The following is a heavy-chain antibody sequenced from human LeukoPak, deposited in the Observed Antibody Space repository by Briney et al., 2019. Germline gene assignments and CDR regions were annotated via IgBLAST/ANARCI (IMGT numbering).Heavy chain of an antibody. J-gene: IGHJ5*02. D-gene: IGHD3-9*01. V-gene: IGHV4-39*01. Sequence: PSETLSLTCTVSGGSISSSSYYWGWIRQPPGKGLELIGSIYYSGGTYYNPSLKSRVTISVDTSKNQFSLKLSSVTAADTTVYYCARHEVMIYYDILTGTSGWFDPWGQGTLVTVSS. CDR1: GGSISSSSYY. CDR2: IYYSGGT. CDR3: ARHEVMIYYDILTGTSGWFDP.